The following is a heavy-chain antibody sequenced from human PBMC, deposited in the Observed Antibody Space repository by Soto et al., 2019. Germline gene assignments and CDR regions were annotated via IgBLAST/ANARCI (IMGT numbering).Heavy chain of an antibody. CDR1: GGSISSYY. D-gene: IGHD6-13*01. J-gene: IGHJ4*02. V-gene: IGHV4-59*08. CDR2: IYYSGST. Sequence: SETLSLTCTVSGGSISSYYWSWIRQPPGKGLEWIGYIYYSGSTNYNPSLKSRVTISVDTSKNQFSLKLSSVTAADTAVYYCARQEYSSSWYHLEFDYWGQGTLVTVSS. CDR3: ARQEYSSSWYHLEFDY.